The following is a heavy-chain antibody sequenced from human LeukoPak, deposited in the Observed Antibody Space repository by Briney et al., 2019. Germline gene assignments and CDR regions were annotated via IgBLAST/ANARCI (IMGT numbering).Heavy chain of an antibody. D-gene: IGHD3-22*01. CDR3: AKELDSSGHFDY. Sequence: GGSLRLSCAASGFTFSNYDMSWVRQAPGKGLEWVSGISGSGGSTYYADSVKGRFTISRDNSKNTLYLQMNSLRAEDTAVYYCAKELDSSGHFDYWGQGTLVNVSS. V-gene: IGHV3-23*01. J-gene: IGHJ4*02. CDR2: ISGSGGST. CDR1: GFTFSNYD.